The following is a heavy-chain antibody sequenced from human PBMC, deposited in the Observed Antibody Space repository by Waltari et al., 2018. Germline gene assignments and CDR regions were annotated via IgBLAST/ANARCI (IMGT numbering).Heavy chain of an antibody. J-gene: IGHJ4*02. D-gene: IGHD2-21*01. CDR1: GFAFRSYG. Sequence: QVQLVEFGGGVVQPGRSLRLSCAASGFAFRSYGIEWVRQAPGKGLEWVAVISYDGNYKYYADSVKGRFTVSRDNSKNTLYLQINSLMPEDTAIYYCARVAVPYCGVDCYYTYWGQGTLVTVSS. V-gene: IGHV3-30-3*01. CDR3: ARVAVPYCGVDCYYTY. CDR2: ISYDGNYK.